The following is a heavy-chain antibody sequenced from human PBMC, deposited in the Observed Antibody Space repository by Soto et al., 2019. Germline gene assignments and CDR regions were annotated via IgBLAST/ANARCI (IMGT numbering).Heavy chain of an antibody. Sequence: QITLKESGPTVVKPTQTLTLTCIFSGFSFSADGVAVGWIRQPPGKALEWLALIFWDDDPRYSPSLKSRLTNTKXTXKXXVVLTMTNMDPVDTGTYYCAHAYGGTSWPNDAFDVWGQGTVVTVSS. J-gene: IGHJ3*01. CDR1: GFSFSADGVA. CDR3: AHAYGGTSWPNDAFDV. D-gene: IGHD2-21*01. V-gene: IGHV2-5*02. CDR2: IFWDDDP.